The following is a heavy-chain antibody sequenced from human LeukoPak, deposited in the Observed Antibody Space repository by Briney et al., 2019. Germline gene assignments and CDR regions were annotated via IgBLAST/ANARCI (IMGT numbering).Heavy chain of an antibody. CDR1: GFTLSSYD. V-gene: IGHV3-30*03. J-gene: IGHJ4*02. Sequence: GGSLRLSCAASGFTLSSYDIHWVRQAPGKGLEWVAVISYHGSNKYYADSVKGRFNISRDNSKNTLFLQVNSLRAEDTAVYYCARGGAARPDFWGQGTLVTVSS. CDR3: ARGGAARPDF. CDR2: ISYHGSNK. D-gene: IGHD6-6*01.